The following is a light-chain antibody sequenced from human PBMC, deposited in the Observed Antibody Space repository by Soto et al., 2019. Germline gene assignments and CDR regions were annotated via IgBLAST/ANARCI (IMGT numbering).Light chain of an antibody. CDR1: QSVSSSY. J-gene: IGKJ4*01. V-gene: IGKV3D-20*02. Sequence: PGDRATLSCRARQSVSSSYLAWYQQKPGQAPRLLIYGASSRATGIPDRFSGSGSGTDFTLTISRLEPEDFAVYYCQQRSSWPLFGGGTKVDIK. CDR2: GAS. CDR3: QQRSSWPL.